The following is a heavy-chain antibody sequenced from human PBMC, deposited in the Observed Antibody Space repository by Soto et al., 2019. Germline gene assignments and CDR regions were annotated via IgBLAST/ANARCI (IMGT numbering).Heavy chain of an antibody. Sequence: QVQLVQSGAEVRKPGSSVKVSCKASGGTFSRHAISWVRQAPGQGLEWMGGIIPIFGTANHAQKFQGRVTIIADESTRPVYMELSSLRSEDTAMYYCARGWGYDSNDYYYAYWGQGTLVIVSS. V-gene: IGHV1-69*01. D-gene: IGHD3-22*01. J-gene: IGHJ4*02. CDR2: IIPIFGTA. CDR1: GGTFSRHA. CDR3: ARGWGYDSNDYYYAY.